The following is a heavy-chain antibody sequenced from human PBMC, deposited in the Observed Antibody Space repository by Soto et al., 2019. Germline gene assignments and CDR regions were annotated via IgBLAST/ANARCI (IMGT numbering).Heavy chain of an antibody. D-gene: IGHD4-4*01. CDR1: GYTVSVYH. CDR2: VHPNSGVT. V-gene: IGHV1-2*02. J-gene: IGHJ6*02. CDR3: AKELQRGMDV. Sequence: QVHLVQSWAEVKQPGASVKVSFQASGYTVSVYHMHCVRQAPGKGLEWMGWVHPNSGVTNYAQSFEGRVTMTRDTSINPAYIELSRLTSDVTAVYYCAKELQRGMDVGGQGTTVTVAS.